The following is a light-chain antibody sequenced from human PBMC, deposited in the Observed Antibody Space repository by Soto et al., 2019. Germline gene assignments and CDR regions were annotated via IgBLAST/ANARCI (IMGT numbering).Light chain of an antibody. CDR2: GAS. CDR1: QSVSSN. V-gene: IGKV3-20*01. CDR3: QQYGSSAPIT. Sequence: IVLTQSTATLSVSPGERSTLSCRASQSVSSNLAWHQQRPGQAPRLLIYGASTRATGVPARFSGSGSETDFTLTISRLEPEDFALYYCQQYGSSAPITFGQGTRLEIK. J-gene: IGKJ5*01.